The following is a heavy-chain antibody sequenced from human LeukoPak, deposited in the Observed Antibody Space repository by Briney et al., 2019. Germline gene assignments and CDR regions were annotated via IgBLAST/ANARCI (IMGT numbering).Heavy chain of an antibody. CDR1: GFTFSTYG. CDR3: AKDKSRIVVVTAVLDY. J-gene: IGHJ4*02. CDR2: ISYDGSNK. D-gene: IGHD2-21*02. Sequence: GGSLRLSCSASGFTFSTYGMHWVRQAPGKGLEWVAVISYDGSNKYYADSVKGRFTISRDNSKNTLYLQMNSLRAEDTAVYYCAKDKSRIVVVTAVLDYWGQGTLVTVSS. V-gene: IGHV3-30*18.